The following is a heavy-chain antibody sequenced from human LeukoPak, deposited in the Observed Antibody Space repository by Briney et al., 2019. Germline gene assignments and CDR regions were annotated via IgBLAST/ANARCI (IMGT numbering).Heavy chain of an antibody. CDR3: AIKAGYCSSTSCYDPHYFDY. Sequence: PSETLSLTCTVSGYSISSGYYWGWIRQPPGKGLEWIGSIYYSGSTYYNPSLKSRVTISVDTSKNQFSLKLSSVTAADTAVYYCAIKAGYCSSTSCYDPHYFDYWGQGTLVTVSS. V-gene: IGHV4-38-2*02. CDR2: IYYSGST. CDR1: GYSISSGYY. J-gene: IGHJ4*02. D-gene: IGHD2-2*01.